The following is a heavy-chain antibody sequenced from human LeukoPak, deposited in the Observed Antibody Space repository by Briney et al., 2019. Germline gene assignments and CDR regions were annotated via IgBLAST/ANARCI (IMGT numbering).Heavy chain of an antibody. D-gene: IGHD4-17*01. J-gene: IGHJ6*02. CDR2: IYYSGST. CDR1: GGSISSYY. Sequence: DPSETLSLTCTVSGGSISSYYWSWIRQPPGKGLEWIGYIYYSGSTNYNPSLKSRVTISVDTSKNQFSLKLSSVTAADTAVYYCAGAPGDYGSYYYGMDVWGQGTTVTVSS. CDR3: AGAPGDYGSYYYGMDV. V-gene: IGHV4-59*01.